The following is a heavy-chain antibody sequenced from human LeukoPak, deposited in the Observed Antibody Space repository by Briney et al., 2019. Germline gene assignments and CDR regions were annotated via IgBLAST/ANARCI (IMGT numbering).Heavy chain of an antibody. Sequence: SETLSLTCTVSGGSISSYYWSWIRQPPGKGLEWIGYIYYSGSTNYNPSLKSRVTISVDTSKNQFSLKLSSVTAADTAVYYCARENGYYDSSGYYCWFDPWGQGTLVTVSS. CDR1: GGSISSYY. CDR2: IYYSGST. J-gene: IGHJ5*02. CDR3: ARENGYYDSSGYYCWFDP. D-gene: IGHD3-22*01. V-gene: IGHV4-59*01.